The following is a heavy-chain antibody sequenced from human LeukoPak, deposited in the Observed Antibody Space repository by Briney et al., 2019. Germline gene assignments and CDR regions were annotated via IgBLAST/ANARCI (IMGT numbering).Heavy chain of an antibody. CDR1: GGTFSSYA. Sequence: SVKVSCKASGGTFSSYAISWVRQAPGQGLEWMGGIIPIFGTANYAQKFQGRVTITADESTSTAYMELSSLRSEDTAVYYCARDYCSSTSCHGYSYGFTQTEHAFDIWGQGTMVTVSS. D-gene: IGHD2-2*01. CDR3: ARDYCSSTSCHGYSYGFTQTEHAFDI. J-gene: IGHJ3*02. CDR2: IIPIFGTA. V-gene: IGHV1-69*13.